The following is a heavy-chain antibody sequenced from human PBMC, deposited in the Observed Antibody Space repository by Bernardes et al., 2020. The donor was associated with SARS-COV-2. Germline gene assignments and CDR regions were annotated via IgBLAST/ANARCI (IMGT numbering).Heavy chain of an antibody. CDR1: GFTLSFYA. CDR2: VSGGSHTT. D-gene: IGHD6-19*01. V-gene: IGHV3-23*01. Sequence: GGSLRLSCAASGFTLSFYAMSWVRQAPGRGLEWVSAVSGGSHTTYYSDSVRDRFTISRDNSRNTVYLQMNSLRDEDTAVYYCAKPYSSGWYELDHWGQGTLVTVSS. CDR3: AKPYSSGWYELDH. J-gene: IGHJ4*02.